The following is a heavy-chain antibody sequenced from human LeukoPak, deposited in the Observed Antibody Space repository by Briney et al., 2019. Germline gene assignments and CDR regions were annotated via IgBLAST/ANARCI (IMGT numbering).Heavy chain of an antibody. Sequence: SETLSLTCAVYGGSFSGYYWSWIRQPPGKGLEWIGEINHSGSTNYNPSLKSRVTISVDTFKNQFSLKLSSVTAADTAVYYCARGPGMYSSVNHDAFDIWGQGTMVTVSS. CDR1: GGSFSGYY. CDR3: ARGPGMYSSVNHDAFDI. D-gene: IGHD6-25*01. CDR2: INHSGST. V-gene: IGHV4-34*01. J-gene: IGHJ3*02.